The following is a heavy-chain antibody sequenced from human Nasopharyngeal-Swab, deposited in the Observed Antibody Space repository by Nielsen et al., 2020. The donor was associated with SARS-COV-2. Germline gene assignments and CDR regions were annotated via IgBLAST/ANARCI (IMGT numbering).Heavy chain of an antibody. D-gene: IGHD3-16*02. Sequence: VRQMPGKGLEWMGIIYPGDSDTRYSPSFQGQVTISADKSISTAYLQWSSLKASDTAMYYCARVITFGGVIVSYFDYLGQGTLVTVS. CDR2: IYPGDSDT. J-gene: IGHJ4*02. V-gene: IGHV5-51*01. CDR3: ARVITFGGVIVSYFDY.